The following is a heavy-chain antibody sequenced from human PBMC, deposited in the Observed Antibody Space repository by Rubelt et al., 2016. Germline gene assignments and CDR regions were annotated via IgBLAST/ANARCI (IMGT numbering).Heavy chain of an antibody. CDR2: INPSGGST. Sequence: QVQLMQSGAEVKKPGASVKVSCKASGYTFTSYYMYWVRQAPGQGLEWVGIINPSGGSTSYAQKFQGRVTVTGDTSTRTVYMELSSLRSEDTAVYYCARSPPRLVGSTIESDNWGQGTLVTVSS. D-gene: IGHD1-26*01. V-gene: IGHV1-46*01. J-gene: IGHJ4*02. CDR3: ARSPPRLVGSTIESDN. CDR1: GYTFTSYY.